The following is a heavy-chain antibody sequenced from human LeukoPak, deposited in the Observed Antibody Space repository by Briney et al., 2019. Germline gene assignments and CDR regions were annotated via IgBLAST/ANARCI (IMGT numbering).Heavy chain of an antibody. D-gene: IGHD6-13*01. Sequence: PGGSLRLSCAASGFTFSTHAMSWVRQAPGKGLEWVSTISGNGGTTYYADSVKGRLTISRDNSKNTLYLQMHRLRGEDTGVYYCAKPPPDSSSWLFDYWGQGTLVTVSS. CDR3: AKPPPDSSSWLFDY. CDR2: ISGNGGTT. CDR1: GFTFSTHA. J-gene: IGHJ4*02. V-gene: IGHV3-23*01.